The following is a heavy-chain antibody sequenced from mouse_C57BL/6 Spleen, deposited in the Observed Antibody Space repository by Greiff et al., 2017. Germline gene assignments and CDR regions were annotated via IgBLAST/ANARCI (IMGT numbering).Heavy chain of an antibody. J-gene: IGHJ2*01. CDR1: GYTFTSYW. D-gene: IGHD1-1*01. CDR3: ARGYYYGSSDGFDY. Sequence: VQLQQSGAELVKPGASVKMSCKASGYTFTSYWITWVKQRPGQGLEWIGDIYPGSGSTNYNEKFKSKATLTVDTSSSTAYMQLSSLTSEDSAVYYCARGYYYGSSDGFDYWGQGTTLTVSS. V-gene: IGHV1-55*01. CDR2: IYPGSGST.